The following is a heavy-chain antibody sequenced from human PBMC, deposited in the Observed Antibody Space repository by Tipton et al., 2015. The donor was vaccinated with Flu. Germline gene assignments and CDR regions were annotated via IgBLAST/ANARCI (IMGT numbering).Heavy chain of an antibody. CDR2: MNGDGSST. J-gene: IGHJ1*01. V-gene: IGHV3-74*01. Sequence: CAASGFTFSSHWMHWVRQAPGKGLVWVSRMNGDGSSTSYEDSVKGRFTISRDNAKNTLDLQMNSQTVEDTAVYYCVREGRDQLLKYFQNWGQGPLVTVSS. CDR1: GFTFSSHW. D-gene: IGHD2-2*01. CDR3: VREGRDQLLKYFQN.